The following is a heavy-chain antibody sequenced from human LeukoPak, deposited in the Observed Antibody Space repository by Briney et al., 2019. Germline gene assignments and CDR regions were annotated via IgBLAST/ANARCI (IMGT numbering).Heavy chain of an antibody. V-gene: IGHV1-8*01. CDR2: MNPNTGYT. D-gene: IGHD2-15*01. J-gene: IGHJ4*02. Sequence: ASVKVSCKASGYTFTSYDIIWVRQATGQGLESMGWMNPNTGYTGYAHQFQGRITMTRNTAISTAYMDLSSLNSQDTAVYYCARSSAWAHFDNWGQGTLVSVSS. CDR1: GYTFTSYD. CDR3: ARSSAWAHFDN.